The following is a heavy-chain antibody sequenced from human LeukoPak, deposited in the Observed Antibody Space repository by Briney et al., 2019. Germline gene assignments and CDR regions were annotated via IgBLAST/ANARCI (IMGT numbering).Heavy chain of an antibody. CDR3: ARSNYFYDSSGPFDY. V-gene: IGHV4-4*07. CDR2: IYTSGST. Sequence: PSETLSLTCTVCGGSIRSYYWSWIRQPAGKGLEWIGRIYTSGSTNYNPSLKSRVTMSVDTSKNQFSLKLSSVTAADTAVYYCARSNYFYDSSGPFDYWGQGTLVTVSS. J-gene: IGHJ4*02. CDR1: GGSIRSYY. D-gene: IGHD3-22*01.